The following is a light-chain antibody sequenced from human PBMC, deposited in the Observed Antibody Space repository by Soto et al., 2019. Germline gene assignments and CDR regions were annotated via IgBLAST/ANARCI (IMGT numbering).Light chain of an antibody. J-gene: IGLJ1*01. V-gene: IGLV2-14*03. CDR3: CSYTSSSTYV. Sequence: QSVLTQPASVSGSPGQSITFSCTGTSSDVGGYNYVSWYQQHPGKAPKLMIYDVTNRPSGVSDRFSGSKSGNTASLTISGLQAEDEADYYCCSYTSSSTYVFGTGTKLTVL. CDR2: DVT. CDR1: SSDVGGYNY.